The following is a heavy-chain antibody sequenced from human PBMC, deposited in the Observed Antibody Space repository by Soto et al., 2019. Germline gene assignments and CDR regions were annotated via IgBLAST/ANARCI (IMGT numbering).Heavy chain of an antibody. J-gene: IGHJ4*02. CDR1: GLTVNSNY. V-gene: IGHV3-66*01. Sequence: PGGSLRLSCAASGLTVNSNYMSWVRQAPGEGLEWVSIIYSDGRRRYADSVKGRFTIPRDNPKNTVYLQMNNLRVEDTAIYYCARAPTVTTNYDYWGQGTLVTVSS. CDR3: ARAPTVTTNYDY. D-gene: IGHD4-17*01. CDR2: IYSDGRR.